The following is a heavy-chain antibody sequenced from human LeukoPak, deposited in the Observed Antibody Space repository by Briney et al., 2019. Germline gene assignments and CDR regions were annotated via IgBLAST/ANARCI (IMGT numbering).Heavy chain of an antibody. CDR1: GFTFGDYG. V-gene: IGHV3-49*03. CDR2: IRSNVYGGAT. J-gene: IGHJ4*02. CDR3: TRPGYSSSSGY. D-gene: IGHD6-13*01. Sequence: GGSLRLSCTASGFTFGDYGMSWFRQAPGKGLEWVGFIRSNVYGGATEYAASVKGRFTISRDDSKSIVYLQMNSLKTEDTAVYYCTRPGYSSSSGYWGQGTLVTVSS.